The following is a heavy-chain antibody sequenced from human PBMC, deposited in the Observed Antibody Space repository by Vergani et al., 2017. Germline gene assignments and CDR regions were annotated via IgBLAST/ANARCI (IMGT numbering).Heavy chain of an antibody. Sequence: VQLLESGGGLVQPGGSLRLSCAASGFTFSSYAMSWVRQAPGKGLEWVAVIWYDGSNKYYADSVKGRFTISRDNSKNTLYLQMNSLRAEGTAVYYCAREGGGYCTNGVCLYYYYYGMDVWGQGTTVTVSS. J-gene: IGHJ6*02. CDR1: GFTFSSYA. CDR3: AREGGGYCTNGVCLYYYYYGMDV. CDR2: IWYDGSNK. D-gene: IGHD2-8*01. V-gene: IGHV3-33*08.